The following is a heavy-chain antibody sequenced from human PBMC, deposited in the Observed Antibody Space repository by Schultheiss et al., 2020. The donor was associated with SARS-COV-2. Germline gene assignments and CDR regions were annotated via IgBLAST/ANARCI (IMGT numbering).Heavy chain of an antibody. V-gene: IGHV4-59*12. Sequence: SETLSLTCTVSGGSISSYYWSWIRQPPGKGLEWIGYIYYSGSTYYNPSLKSRVTISVDTSKNQFSLKLSSVTAADTAVYYCARVPPSIVGATFDYWGQGTLVTVSS. CDR1: GGSISSYY. D-gene: IGHD1-26*01. CDR2: IYYSGST. J-gene: IGHJ4*02. CDR3: ARVPPSIVGATFDY.